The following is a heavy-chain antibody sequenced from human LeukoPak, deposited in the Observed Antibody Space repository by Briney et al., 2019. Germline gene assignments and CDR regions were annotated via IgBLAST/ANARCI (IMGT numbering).Heavy chain of an antibody. J-gene: IGHJ4*02. D-gene: IGHD6-13*01. CDR2: INWDGTNT. Sequence: PGGSLRLSCAASGGTTDDYGMSWVRQAPGKGLEGVSGINWDGTNTYYAESVKGRFTISRDSADKSLYLQMNSLRDDDTAFYYCVKDLSSNWYSFDYWGQGTLVTASS. CDR3: VKDLSSNWYSFDY. CDR1: GGTTDDYG. V-gene: IGHV3-20*04.